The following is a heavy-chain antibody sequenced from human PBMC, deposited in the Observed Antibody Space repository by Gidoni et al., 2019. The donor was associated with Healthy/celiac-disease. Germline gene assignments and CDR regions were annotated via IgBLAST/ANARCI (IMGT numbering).Heavy chain of an antibody. D-gene: IGHD3-9*01. CDR3: ARRAPYYDILTGYEDY. CDR1: GGSLRSGDSY. CDR2: LYYRGST. V-gene: IGHV4-30-4*01. J-gene: IGHJ4*02. Sequence: QVQLQESGPGLVKPSQTLSLTCTVSGGSLRSGDSYWSWIRQPPGKGLEWIGYLYYRGSTYYHPSLKSRVTISVDTSKTQFSLKLSSVTAADTAVYYCARRAPYYDILTGYEDYWGQGTLVTVSS.